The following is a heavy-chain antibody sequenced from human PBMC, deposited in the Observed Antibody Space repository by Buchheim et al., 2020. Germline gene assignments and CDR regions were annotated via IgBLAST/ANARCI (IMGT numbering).Heavy chain of an antibody. J-gene: IGHJ5*02. V-gene: IGHV2-5*02. CDR1: GFSLSTSGVG. Sequence: QITLKESGPTLVKPTQTLTLTCTFSGFSLSTSGVGVGWIRQPPGKALEWLALIYWDDDKRYSPSLKSMLTITKDTSKNQLVLTMTNMDPVDTATYYCAHRPRTGTKIVSWFDPWGQGTL. CDR3: AHRPRTGTKIVSWFDP. D-gene: IGHD1-7*01. CDR2: IYWDDDK.